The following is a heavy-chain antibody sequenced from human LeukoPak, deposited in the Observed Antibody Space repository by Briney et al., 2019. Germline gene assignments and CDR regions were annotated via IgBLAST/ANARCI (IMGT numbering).Heavy chain of an antibody. J-gene: IGHJ4*02. Sequence: ESGGSLRLSCSASGFAFSAYAMHWVRQAPGKGLQYVSATSPTGDSTYYADSVKGRFSISRDNSKNTLYLQVSSLRPEDTAVYYCVPKGTEGYWGQGTLVTVSS. V-gene: IGHV3-64D*06. CDR3: VPKGTEGY. CDR1: GFAFSAYA. CDR2: TSPTGDST.